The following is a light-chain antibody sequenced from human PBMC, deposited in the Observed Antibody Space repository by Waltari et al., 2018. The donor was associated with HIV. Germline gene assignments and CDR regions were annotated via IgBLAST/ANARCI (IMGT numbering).Light chain of an antibody. CDR2: EVS. CDR1: SNDVGGYNY. Sequence: QSALTQPASVSGSAGQSITISCTGTSNDVGGYNYVSWYQQHPGKAPKLMIYEVSNRPSGVSNRFSGSKSGNTASLTISGLQAEDEADYYCAAWDDSLNGVVFGGGTKLTVL. V-gene: IGLV2-14*01. J-gene: IGLJ2*01. CDR3: AAWDDSLNGVV.